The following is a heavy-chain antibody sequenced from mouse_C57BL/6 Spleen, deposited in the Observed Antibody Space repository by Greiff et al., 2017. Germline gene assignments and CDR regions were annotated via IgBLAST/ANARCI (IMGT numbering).Heavy chain of an antibody. V-gene: IGHV1-9*01. CDR1: GYTFTGYW. Sequence: QVQLQQSGAELMKPGASVKLSCKATGYTFTGYWIEWVKQRPGHGLEWIGVILPGSGSTNYNEKFKGKATFTADTSSNTAYMQLSRLTTEESAIYSSASHYVSSYVGLAYWGQGTLVTVSA. J-gene: IGHJ3*01. D-gene: IGHD1-1*01. CDR2: ILPGSGST. CDR3: ASHYVSSYVGLAY.